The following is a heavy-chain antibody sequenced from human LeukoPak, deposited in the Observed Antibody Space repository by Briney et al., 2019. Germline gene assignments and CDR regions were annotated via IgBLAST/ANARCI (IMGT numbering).Heavy chain of an antibody. CDR2: IYYSGST. J-gene: IGHJ4*02. CDR1: GGSISSYY. V-gene: IGHV4-59*01. CDR3: ARGRGYSYGYGY. D-gene: IGHD5-18*01. Sequence: SETLSLTCTVSGGSISSYYWSWIRQPPGKGLEWIGYIYYSGSTNYNPSLKSRVTISVDTSKNQFSLKLSSVTAADTAVYYCARGRGYSYGYGYWGQGTLVTVSS.